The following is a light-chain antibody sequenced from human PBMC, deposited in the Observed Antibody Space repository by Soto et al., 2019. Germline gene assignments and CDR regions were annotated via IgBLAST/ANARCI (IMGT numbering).Light chain of an antibody. J-gene: IGLJ1*01. V-gene: IGLV1-51*02. Sequence: QSVLTQPPSVSAAPGQKVTISCSGSSSNIGNNYVSWYQQLPGTAPKLLIYENNKRPSGIPDRFSGSKSGTSATLGITGLQTGDEADYYCGTWDSSLSAGVDVFGTGTKLTVL. CDR3: GTWDSSLSAGVDV. CDR2: ENN. CDR1: SSNIGNNY.